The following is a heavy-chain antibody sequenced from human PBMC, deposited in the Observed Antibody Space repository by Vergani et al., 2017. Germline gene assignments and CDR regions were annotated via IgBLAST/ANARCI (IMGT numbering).Heavy chain of an antibody. D-gene: IGHD3-10*01. J-gene: IGHJ6*03. V-gene: IGHV3-30*18. Sequence: QVQLVESGGGVVQPGRSLRLSCAASGFTFSSYGMHLVRHAPGKGLEWVAVISYDGSNKYYADSVKGRFTISRDNSKNTLYLQMNSLRAEDTAVYYCAKLFESDLDDRTYYYGSGRDFMDVWGKGTTVTVSS. CDR2: ISYDGSNK. CDR3: AKLFESDLDDRTYYYGSGRDFMDV. CDR1: GFTFSSYG.